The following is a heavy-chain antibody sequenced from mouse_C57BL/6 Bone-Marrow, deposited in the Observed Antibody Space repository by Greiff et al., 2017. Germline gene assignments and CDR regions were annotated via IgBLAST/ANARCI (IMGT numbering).Heavy chain of an antibody. D-gene: IGHD2-3*01. CDR3: VRGGYDGYWYFDV. V-gene: IGHV10-1*01. CDR2: IRSKSNNYAT. CDR1: GFSFNTYA. Sequence: EVMLVESGGGLVQPKGSLKLSCAASGFSFNTYAMNWVRQAPGKGLEWVARIRSKSNNYATYYADSVKDRFTISRDDSESMLYLQMNNLKTEDTDMYYCVRGGYDGYWYFDVWGTGTTVTVSS. J-gene: IGHJ1*03.